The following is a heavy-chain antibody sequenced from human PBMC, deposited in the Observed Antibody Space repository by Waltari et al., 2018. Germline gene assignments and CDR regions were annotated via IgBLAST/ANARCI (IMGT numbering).Heavy chain of an antibody. V-gene: IGHV3-21*03. Sequence: EVQLVESGGGLVKPGGSLRLSCSASGFSFTTYSFTWVRQAPGKGLEWVSSISSSGAHIVYAESLKGRFTVSRDNAQNSLFLQMSSLRVEDTAVYYCARDGHVETDAFDVWGQGTRVTVSS. J-gene: IGHJ3*01. CDR3: ARDGHVETDAFDV. CDR2: ISSSGAHI. CDR1: GFSFTTYS.